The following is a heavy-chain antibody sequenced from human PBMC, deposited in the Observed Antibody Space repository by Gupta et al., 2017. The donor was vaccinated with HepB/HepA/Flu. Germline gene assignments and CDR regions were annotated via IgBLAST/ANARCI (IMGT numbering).Heavy chain of an antibody. D-gene: IGHD3-16*01. V-gene: IGHV5-51*01. CDR1: GYTFTNYW. Sequence: EVQLVQSGAEVKKSGESLKIYCSVSGYTFTNYWITWVPQVPGKGLEWMGITYPGDFDTRYSPSFKGQVTISADTSTSTAHLQWTSLKASDSGTYYCARLYWGTTHYYGMDVWGQGTAVTVS. CDR3: ARLYWGTTHYYGMDV. J-gene: IGHJ6*02. CDR2: TYPGDFDT.